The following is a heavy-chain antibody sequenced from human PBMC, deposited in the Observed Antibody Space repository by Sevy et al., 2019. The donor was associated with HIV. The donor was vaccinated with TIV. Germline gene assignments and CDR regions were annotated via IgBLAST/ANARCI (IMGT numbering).Heavy chain of an antibody. CDR3: AREGCTKPHDY. CDR2: LSFGCGRI. D-gene: IGHD2-8*01. J-gene: IGHJ4*02. CDR1: GFNFNIYS. V-gene: IGHV3-23*01. Sequence: GGSLRLSCVASGFNFNIYSFSWVRQAPGKGLEWVSTLSFGCGRINYADSVQGRFTISRDDSKKTLYLEMHSLRVEDTAVYYCAREGCTKPHDYWGQGTLVTDSS.